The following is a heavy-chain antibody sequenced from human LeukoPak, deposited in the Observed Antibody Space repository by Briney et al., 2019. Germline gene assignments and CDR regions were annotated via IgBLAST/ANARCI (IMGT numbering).Heavy chain of an antibody. V-gene: IGHV6-1*01. CDR1: GDSVSSNSAA. D-gene: IGHD6-13*01. CDR3: ARDSRASYSSSWYGGRAAFDI. J-gene: IGHJ3*02. Sequence: SQTLSLTCAISGDSVSSNSAAWNWIRQSPSRGLEWLGRTYDRSKWYNDYAVSVKSRITINPDTSKNQFSLQLNSVTPEDTAVYYCARDSRASYSSSWYGGRAAFDIWGQGTMVTVSS. CDR2: TYDRSKWYN.